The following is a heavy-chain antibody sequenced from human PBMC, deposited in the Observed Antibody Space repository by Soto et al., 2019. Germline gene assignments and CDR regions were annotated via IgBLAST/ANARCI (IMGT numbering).Heavy chain of an antibody. D-gene: IGHD5-12*01. V-gene: IGHV4-31*03. J-gene: IGHJ4*02. CDR1: GDSISSGGYY. CDR3: VREASREGYNSFDH. CDR2: VYYSGST. Sequence: TSETLSLTCTVSGDSISSGGYYWSWIRQHPGKGLEWIGYVYYSGSTDYNASLKSRITISLDTSKNQFSLKLSSVTAADTAVYFCVREASREGYNSFDHWGQGILVTVSS.